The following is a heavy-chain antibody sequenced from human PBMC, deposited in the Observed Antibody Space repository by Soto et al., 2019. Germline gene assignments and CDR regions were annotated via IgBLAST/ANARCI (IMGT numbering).Heavy chain of an antibody. CDR3: ARMILPGTLLDY. D-gene: IGHD3-3*01. V-gene: IGHV2-70*11. Sequence: SGPTLVNPTQTLTLTCTFSGFSLSTSAMCVSWIRQPPGKALEWLARIDWDDDKYYSTSLKTRLTISKDTSKNQVVLTITNMDPVDTATYYCARMILPGTLLDYWGQGTLVTVSS. J-gene: IGHJ4*02. CDR2: IDWDDDK. CDR1: GFSLSTSAMC.